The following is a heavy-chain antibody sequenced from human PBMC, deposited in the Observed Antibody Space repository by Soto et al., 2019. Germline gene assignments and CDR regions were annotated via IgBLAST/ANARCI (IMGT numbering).Heavy chain of an antibody. CDR1: GGSISSGGYS. CDR3: ARLSGCDFRWFDP. J-gene: IGHJ5*02. CDR2: IYHSGST. V-gene: IGHV4-30-2*01. D-gene: IGHD5-12*01. Sequence: SETLSLTCAVSGGSISSGGYSWSWIRQPPGKGLEGIGYIYHSGSTYYNPSLKSRVTISVDRSKNQFSLKLSSVTAADTAVYYCARLSGCDFRWFDPWGQGTLVTVS.